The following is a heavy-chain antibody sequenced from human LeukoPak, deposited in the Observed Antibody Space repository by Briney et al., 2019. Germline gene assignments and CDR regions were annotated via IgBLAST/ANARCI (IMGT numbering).Heavy chain of an antibody. CDR3: ARVLDYGMDV. CDR2: ISYDGSNK. D-gene: IGHD2-15*01. CDR1: GFTFSSYA. J-gene: IGHJ6*02. V-gene: IGHV3-30-3*01. Sequence: PGGSLRLSCAASGFTFSSYAMHWVRQAPGKGLEWVAVISYDGSNKYYADSVKGRFTISRDNSKNTLYLQMNSLRAEDTAVYYCARVLDYGMDVWGQGTTVTVSS.